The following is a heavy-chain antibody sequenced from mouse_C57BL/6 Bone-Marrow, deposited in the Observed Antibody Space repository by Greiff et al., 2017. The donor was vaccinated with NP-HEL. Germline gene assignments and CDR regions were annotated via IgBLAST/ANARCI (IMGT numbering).Heavy chain of an antibody. D-gene: IGHD1-1*01. V-gene: IGHV1-26*01. CDR2: INPNNGGT. CDR1: GYTFTDYY. J-gene: IGHJ1*03. Sequence: VQLQQSGPELVKPGASVKISCKASGYTFTDYYMNWVKQSHGKSLEWIGDINPNNGGTSYNQKFKGKATLTVDKSSSTAYMTLRRLTSEDSAVYYCAKYGSSFYWYFDVWGTGTTVTVSS. CDR3: AKYGSSFYWYFDV.